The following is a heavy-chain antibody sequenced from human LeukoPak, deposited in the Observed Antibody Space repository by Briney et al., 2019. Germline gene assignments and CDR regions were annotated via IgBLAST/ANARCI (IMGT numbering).Heavy chain of an antibody. CDR3: TRVANGIDY. Sequence: GGSLRLSCAAPGFTFSDYYMDWVRQAPGKGLEWVGRIRNKANSYTTEYAASVKGRFTISRDDSKNSLYLQMNSLKTEDTAVYYCTRVANGIDYWGQGTLVTVSS. J-gene: IGHJ4*02. CDR2: IRNKANSYTT. CDR1: GFTFSDYY. V-gene: IGHV3-72*01.